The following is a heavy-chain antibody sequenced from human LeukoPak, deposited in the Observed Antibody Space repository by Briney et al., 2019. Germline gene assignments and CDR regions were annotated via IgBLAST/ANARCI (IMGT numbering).Heavy chain of an antibody. CDR3: ARSEEQQLGPYYYYYYMDV. CDR1: GFTFSDYY. D-gene: IGHD6-13*01. Sequence: GGSLRLSCAASGFTFSDYYMSWIRQAPGKGLEWVSSISSSSSYIYYADSVKGRFTISRDNARNSLYLQMNSLRAEDTAVYYCARSEEQQLGPYYYYYYMDVWGKGTTVTVSS. J-gene: IGHJ6*03. V-gene: IGHV3-11*06. CDR2: ISSSSSYI.